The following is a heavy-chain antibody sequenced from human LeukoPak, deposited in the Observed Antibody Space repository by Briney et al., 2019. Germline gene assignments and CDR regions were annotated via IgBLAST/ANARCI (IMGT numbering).Heavy chain of an antibody. CDR2: IYYRGST. V-gene: IGHV4-39*01. Sequence: SETLSLTCTVSGDAISSSNFYWGWIRPPPGKWLGWIGTIYYRGSTYYNPSLKSRVTISVDTSENQFSLKLSSVTAADTAVYYCARLSDGGWYGSFDYWGQGTLVTVSS. CDR3: ARLSDGGWYGSFDY. J-gene: IGHJ4*02. CDR1: GDAISSSNFY. D-gene: IGHD6-19*01.